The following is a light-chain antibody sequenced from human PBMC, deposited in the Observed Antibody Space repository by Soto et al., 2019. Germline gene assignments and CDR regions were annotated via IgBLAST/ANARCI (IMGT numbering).Light chain of an antibody. CDR1: QSVSRTY. J-gene: IGKJ4*01. CDR3: QHLSNSPLI. Sequence: EIVLTQTPVTLCCCRMIRATLSCRASQSVSRTYLAWYQQKPVQAPRLLIYATSSRATGIPARFSGSGSGTDFTLTISGLEPEDLAVYYCQHLSNSPLIFGGGTKVDIK. CDR2: ATS. V-gene: IGKV3D-20*02.